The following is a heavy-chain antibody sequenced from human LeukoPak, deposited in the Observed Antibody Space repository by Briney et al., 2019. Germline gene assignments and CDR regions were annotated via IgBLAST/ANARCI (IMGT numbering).Heavy chain of an antibody. V-gene: IGHV1-18*01. D-gene: IGHD5-18*01. J-gene: IGHJ6*03. Sequence: ASVKVSCKASGYTFTSYGISWVRQAPGQGLEWMGWISAYNGNTNYAQKLQGRVTMTTDTSTSTAYMELRSLRSDDTAVYYCARTTEGGYIYDYFYYYYMDVWGKGTTVTISS. CDR2: ISAYNGNT. CDR3: ARTTEGGYIYDYFYYYYMDV. CDR1: GYTFTSYG.